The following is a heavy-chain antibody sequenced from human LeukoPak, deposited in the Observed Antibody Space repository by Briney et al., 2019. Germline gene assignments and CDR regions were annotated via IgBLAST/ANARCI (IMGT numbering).Heavy chain of an antibody. J-gene: IGHJ4*02. CDR2: ISWNSGSI. Sequence: AGGSLRLSCAGSGFIFNNYAMHWVRQPPGKGLEWVSGISWNSGSIDYADSVKGRFTISRDNAKNSLYLQMNSLRAEDTALYYCAKDISGYHMGIFDYWGQGTLVTVSS. V-gene: IGHV3-9*01. CDR3: AKDISGYHMGIFDY. CDR1: GFIFNNYA. D-gene: IGHD5-12*01.